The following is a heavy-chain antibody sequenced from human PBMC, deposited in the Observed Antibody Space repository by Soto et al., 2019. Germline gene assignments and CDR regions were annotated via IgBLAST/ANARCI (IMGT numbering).Heavy chain of an antibody. CDR2: IYYSGST. D-gene: IGHD3-16*01. J-gene: IGHJ4*02. V-gene: IGHV4-31*03. CDR3: ARDRVMGQDQPYYFDY. Sequence: SETLSLTCTVSGGSISSGGYYWSWIRQHPGKGLEWIGYIYYSGSTYYSPSLKSRVTISVDTSKNQFSLKLSSVTAADTAVYYCARDRVMGQDQPYYFDYWGQGTLVTVSS. CDR1: GGSISSGGYY.